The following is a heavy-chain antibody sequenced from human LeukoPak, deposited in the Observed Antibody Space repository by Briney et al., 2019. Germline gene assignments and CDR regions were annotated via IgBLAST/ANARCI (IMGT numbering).Heavy chain of an antibody. CDR2: ISTSSSTI. J-gene: IGHJ4*02. Sequence: GGSLRLSCAASGFTFSSYSMNWVRQAPGKGLEWVSYISTSSSTIYYADSVKGQFTISRDNAKNSLYLQMNSLRVEDTAVYYCARVEMATIGDYWGQGTLVTVSS. V-gene: IGHV3-48*01. D-gene: IGHD5-24*01. CDR3: ARVEMATIGDY. CDR1: GFTFSSYS.